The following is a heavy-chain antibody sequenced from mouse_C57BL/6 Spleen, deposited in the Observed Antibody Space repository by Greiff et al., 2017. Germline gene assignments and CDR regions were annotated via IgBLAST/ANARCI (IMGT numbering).Heavy chain of an antibody. CDR2: IDPANGNT. D-gene: IGHD4-1*01. J-gene: IGHJ2*01. Sequence: VQLQQSVAELVRPGASVKLSCTASGFNIKNYYMHWVKQRPEQGLEWIGRIDPANGNTKYAPKFQGKATITADTSSKTAYLQLSSLTSEDTAIYYCARDWDGYWGQGTTLTVSS. CDR3: ARDWDGY. CDR1: GFNIKNYY. V-gene: IGHV14-3*01.